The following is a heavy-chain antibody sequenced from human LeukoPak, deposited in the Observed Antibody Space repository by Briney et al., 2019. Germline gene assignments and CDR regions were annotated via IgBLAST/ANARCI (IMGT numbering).Heavy chain of an antibody. CDR2: IYYSGST. CDR3: ARDSYYDSSGVDY. V-gene: IGHV4-61*01. CDR1: GGSVSSGSYY. J-gene: IGHJ4*02. D-gene: IGHD3-22*01. Sequence: SETLSLTCTVSGGSVSSGSYYWSWIRQPPGKGLEWIGYIYYSGSTNYNPSLKSRVTISVDTSKNQFSLKLSSVTAADTAVYYCARDSYYDSSGVDYWGQGTLVTVSS.